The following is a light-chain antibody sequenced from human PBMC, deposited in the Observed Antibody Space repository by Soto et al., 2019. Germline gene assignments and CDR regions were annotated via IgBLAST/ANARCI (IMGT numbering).Light chain of an antibody. V-gene: IGKV3-15*01. J-gene: IGKJ1*01. CDR3: QQYSNRLLGT. Sequence: IVMTRTPATLSMSTGERASLSCRAGQSVRSNLAWYQQKPGQAPRLLIYGASTRATGIPARFSGSGSGTEFTLTTSSLQSEDVAVYYCQQYSNRLLGTFGQGTKVAIK. CDR2: GAS. CDR1: QSVRSN.